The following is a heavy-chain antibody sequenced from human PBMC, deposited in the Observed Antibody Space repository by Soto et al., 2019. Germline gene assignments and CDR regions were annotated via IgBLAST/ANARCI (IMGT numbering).Heavy chain of an antibody. CDR2: IYQSGST. Sequence: QLQLQESGSGLVKPSQTLSLTCAVSGASISSGGYSWSWIRQPPGKGLEWIGYIYQSGSTYYNPSLKSRVTISVDRSKNHFSLKLSSVTAAATAVYYCARDIPYYDILTGYYSQFGFDYWGQGTLVTVSS. D-gene: IGHD3-9*01. CDR3: ARDIPYYDILTGYYSQFGFDY. J-gene: IGHJ4*02. CDR1: GASISSGGYS. V-gene: IGHV4-30-2*01.